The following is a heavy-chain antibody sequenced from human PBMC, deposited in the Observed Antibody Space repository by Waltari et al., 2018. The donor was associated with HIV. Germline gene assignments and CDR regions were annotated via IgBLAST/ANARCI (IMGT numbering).Heavy chain of an antibody. CDR2: IYYSGST. D-gene: IGHD2-15*01. J-gene: IGHJ4*02. CDR1: GGSISSYY. V-gene: IGHV4-59*01. Sequence: QVQLQESGPGLVKPSETLSLTCTVSGGSISSYYWSWIRQPPGKGLEWIGYIYYSGSTNYNPSLKSRVTISVDTSKNQFSLKLSSVTAADTAVYYCAARCSGGSCPPRVFYWGQGTLVTVSS. CDR3: AARCSGGSCPPRVFY.